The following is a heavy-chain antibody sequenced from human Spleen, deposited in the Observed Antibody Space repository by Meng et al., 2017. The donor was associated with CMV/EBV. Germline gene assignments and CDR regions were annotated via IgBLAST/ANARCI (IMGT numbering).Heavy chain of an antibody. CDR3: AKDLVSRSQIAKIAYDYFYGMDV. CDR1: GFTFSNYG. D-gene: IGHD2-21*01. J-gene: IGHJ6*02. CDR2: IRYDGSNK. V-gene: IGHV3-30*02. Sequence: GESLKISCAASGFTFSNYGMHWVRQAPGKGLEWVAFIRYDGSNKYYADSVKGLFTISRDNSKNTLYLQMNSLRPEDTAVYFCAKDLVSRSQIAKIAYDYFYGMDVWGQGTTVTVSS.